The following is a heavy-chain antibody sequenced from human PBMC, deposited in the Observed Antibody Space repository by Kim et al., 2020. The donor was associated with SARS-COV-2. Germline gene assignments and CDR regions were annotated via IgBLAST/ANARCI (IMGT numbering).Heavy chain of an antibody. V-gene: IGHV3-11*03. Sequence: GGSLRLSCAASGFTFSDYYMSWVRQAPGKGLEWVSYISGRSSYTDYADSVKGRFTISRDNAKNSLFLQMNSLRAEDTAVYYCASHWLITMTPGWHFDLWGRGTLVTVSS. D-gene: IGHD3-22*01. J-gene: IGHJ2*01. CDR1: GFTFSDYY. CDR3: ASHWLITMTPGWHFDL. CDR2: ISGRSSYT.